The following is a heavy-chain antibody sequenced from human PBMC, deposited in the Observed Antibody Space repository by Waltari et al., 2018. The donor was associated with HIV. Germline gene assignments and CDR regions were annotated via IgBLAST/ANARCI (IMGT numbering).Heavy chain of an antibody. D-gene: IGHD3-10*01. J-gene: IGHJ6*02. V-gene: IGHV1-24*01. Sequence: QVQLVQSGAEVKKPGASVKVSCKVSGHTLSELSMHWVRQVPGKGLEWMGNFDPEDDETIYAQKCQGRVTMTEDTSSDTAYMELSSLTSGDTAVYYCATDFSGMVRAYSYYSLDVWGQGTTVTVSS. CDR3: ATDFSGMVRAYSYYSLDV. CDR2: FDPEDDET. CDR1: GHTLSELS.